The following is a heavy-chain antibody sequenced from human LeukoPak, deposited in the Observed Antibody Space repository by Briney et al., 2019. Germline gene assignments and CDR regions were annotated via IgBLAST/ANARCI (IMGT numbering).Heavy chain of an antibody. CDR1: GGSISSYY. D-gene: IGHD5-24*01. CDR2: IYYSGST. CDR3: ARDFSDGYNDRSFDY. Sequence: PSETLSLTRTVSGGSISSYYWSWIRQPPGKGLEWIGYIYYSGSTNYNPSLKSRVTISVDTSKNQFSLKLSSVTAADTAVYYCARDFSDGYNDRSFDYWGQGTLVTVSS. J-gene: IGHJ4*02. V-gene: IGHV4-59*01.